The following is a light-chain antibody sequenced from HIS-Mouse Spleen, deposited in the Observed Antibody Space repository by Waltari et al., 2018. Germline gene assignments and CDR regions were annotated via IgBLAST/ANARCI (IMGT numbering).Light chain of an antibody. V-gene: IGLV2-8*01. J-gene: IGLJ2*01. CDR3: SSYAGSNIVV. Sequence: QSALTQPPSASGSPGQSVTIPCTGTSSDVARYNHAPWYQQHPGKAPKLMIYEVSTRPSGVPDRFSGSKSGNTASLTVSGLQAEDEADYYCSSYAGSNIVVFGGGTKLTVL. CDR1: SSDVARYNH. CDR2: EVS.